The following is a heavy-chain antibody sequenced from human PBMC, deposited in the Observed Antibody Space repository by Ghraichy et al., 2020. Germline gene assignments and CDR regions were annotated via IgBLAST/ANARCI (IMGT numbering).Heavy chain of an antibody. V-gene: IGHV4-59*08. J-gene: IGHJ3*02. CDR2: IYYTGNT. Sequence: SQTLSLPCTVSGGSLSSYYWSWLRQTPGQGLEWIGYIYYTGNTNYNPSFRSRVTISLDTSNNQFSLRLSSMTAADTAVYYCARPFDIWGQGTTVIVSS. CDR1: GGSLSSYY. CDR3: ARPFDI.